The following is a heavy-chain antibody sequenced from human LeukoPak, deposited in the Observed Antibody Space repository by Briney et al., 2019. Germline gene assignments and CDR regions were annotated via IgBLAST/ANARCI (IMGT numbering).Heavy chain of an antibody. Sequence: SETLSLTCTVSGGSISNYFWSWVRQPAGKGLEWIGRIYTSGSTNYNPSLKSRVTISVDTSKNQFSLKLSSVTAADTAVYYCARVSSGWYGGFDYWGQGTLVTVSS. CDR2: IYTSGST. J-gene: IGHJ4*02. CDR3: ARVSSGWYGGFDY. CDR1: GGSISNYF. V-gene: IGHV4-4*07. D-gene: IGHD6-19*01.